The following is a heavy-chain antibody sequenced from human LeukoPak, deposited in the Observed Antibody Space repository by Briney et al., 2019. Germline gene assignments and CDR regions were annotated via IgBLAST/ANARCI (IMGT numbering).Heavy chain of an antibody. J-gene: IGHJ2*01. D-gene: IGHD3-22*01. Sequence: SETLSLTCSVSGASVTRYYWTWIRQPVGKGLEWFGRLYTNGTVNYNPSLRSRVTMSRDTSRNQLSLKLTSVTAADTAVYYCARLLGSSGYAGDWYFDLWGPGALVTVSS. CDR1: GASVTRYY. CDR3: ARLLGSSGYAGDWYFDL. V-gene: IGHV4-4*07. CDR2: LYTNGTV.